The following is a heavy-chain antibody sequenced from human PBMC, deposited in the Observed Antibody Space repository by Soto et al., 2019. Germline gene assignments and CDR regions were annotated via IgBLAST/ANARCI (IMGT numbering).Heavy chain of an antibody. CDR3: ARNNIAYTKNGGDWFDT. CDR1: GGSINSGGHS. CDR2: VYPSGST. Sequence: SETLSLTCTVSGGSINSGGHSWSWIRQPPGKGLEWIGYVYPSGSTNYNPSLRSRVTISVDGSTNQFSLRLTSVTAADTAVYFCARNNIAYTKNGGDWFDTWGPGALVTVSS. D-gene: IGHD3-16*01. J-gene: IGHJ5*02. V-gene: IGHV4-30-2*01.